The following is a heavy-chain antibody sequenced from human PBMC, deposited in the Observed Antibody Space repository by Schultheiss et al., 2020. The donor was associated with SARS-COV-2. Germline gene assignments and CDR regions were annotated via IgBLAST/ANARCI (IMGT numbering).Heavy chain of an antibody. Sequence: SETLSLTCTVSGGSISSYYWSWIRQPAGKGLEWIGRIYTSGSTNYNPSLKSRVTISVDTSKNQFSLKLSSVTAADTAVYYCARGPSIVVIPAAISGFDYWGQGTLVTVSS. CDR3: ARGPSIVVIPAAISGFDY. D-gene: IGHD2-2*02. V-gene: IGHV4-4*07. CDR1: GGSISSYY. CDR2: IYTSGST. J-gene: IGHJ4*02.